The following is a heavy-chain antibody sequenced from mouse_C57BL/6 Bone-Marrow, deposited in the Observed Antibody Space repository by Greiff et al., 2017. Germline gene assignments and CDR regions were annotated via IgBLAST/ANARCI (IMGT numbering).Heavy chain of an antibody. D-gene: IGHD1-1*01. V-gene: IGHV14-2*01. CDR1: GFNIKDYY. CDR2: IDPEDGET. J-gene: IGHJ3*01. Sequence: VQLKQSGAELVKPGASVKLSCTASGFNIKDYYMHWVKQRTEQGLEWIGRIDPEDGETKYAPKFQGKATITADTSSNTAYLQLSILTSEDTAVYYCAQFSYYYGSPAWFAYWGQGTLVTVSA. CDR3: AQFSYYYGSPAWFAY.